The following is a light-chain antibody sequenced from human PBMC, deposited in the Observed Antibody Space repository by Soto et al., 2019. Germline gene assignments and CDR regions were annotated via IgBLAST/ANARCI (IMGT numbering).Light chain of an antibody. CDR3: QHLDHLPPLS. V-gene: IGKV1-33*01. CDR1: QDIRNY. J-gene: IGKJ4*01. CDR2: DAS. Sequence: DIQMTQSPSSLSASVGDRVTITCQASQDIRNYLNWYQQKPGKAPNLLIYDASNLRAGVPSRFSGSGSGTEVTFTISSLQQEDIATYYCQHLDHLPPLSFGGGTKVEIK.